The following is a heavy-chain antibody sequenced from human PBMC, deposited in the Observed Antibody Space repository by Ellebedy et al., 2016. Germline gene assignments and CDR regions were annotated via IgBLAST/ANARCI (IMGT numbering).Heavy chain of an antibody. CDR1: GFSFSNFG. J-gene: IGHJ4*02. CDR2: ISDNGRRT. CDR3: AKQLKRVPDYFHSTSYDF. Sequence: GESLKISXAASGFSFSNFGMSWVRQAPGKGLEWVATISDNGRRTYYADSVEGRFTISRDNSKSTLYLQMNNLRVDDTALYFCAKQLKRVPDYFHSTSYDFWGQGTLVTVSS. V-gene: IGHV3-23*01. D-gene: IGHD3-22*01.